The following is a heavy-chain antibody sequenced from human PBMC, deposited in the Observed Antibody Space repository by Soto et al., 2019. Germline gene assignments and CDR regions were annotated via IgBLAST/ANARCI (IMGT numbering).Heavy chain of an antibody. CDR3: ARDMGGYYFEPNDY. D-gene: IGHD3-22*01. J-gene: IGHJ4*02. CDR2: ITANNVNT. CDR1: GYTFTSYG. V-gene: IGHV1-18*01. Sequence: EASVKVSCKTSGYTFTSYGISWVRQAPGQGLEWMGWITANNVNTNYAQKFQVRVTMTTDTSTATAYMELRSLRSDDTAVYYCARDMGGYYFEPNDYWGQGTLVTVSS.